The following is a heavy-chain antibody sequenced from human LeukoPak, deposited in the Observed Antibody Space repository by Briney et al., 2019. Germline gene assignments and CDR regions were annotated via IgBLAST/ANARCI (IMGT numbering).Heavy chain of an antibody. CDR2: INHSGST. V-gene: IGHV4-34*01. D-gene: IGHD1-26*01. Sequence: SETLSLTCAVYGGSFSGYYWSWIRRPPGKGLEWIGEINHSGSTNYNPSLKSRVTISVDTSKNQFSLKLSSVTAADTAVYYCARGSRWVPDYWGQGTLVTVSS. CDR3: ARGSRWVPDY. J-gene: IGHJ4*02. CDR1: GGSFSGYY.